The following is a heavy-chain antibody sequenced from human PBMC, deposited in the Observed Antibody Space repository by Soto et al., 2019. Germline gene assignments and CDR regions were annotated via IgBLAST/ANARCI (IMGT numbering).Heavy chain of an antibody. CDR1: GFTFSSYG. V-gene: IGHV3-30*18. Sequence: GGSLRLSCAASGFTFSSYGMHWVRQAPGKGLEWVAVISYDGSNKYYADSVKGRFTISRDNSKNTLYLQMNSLRAEDTAVYYCAKDRIAVAGTLYGMDVWGQGTTVTVSS. D-gene: IGHD6-19*01. J-gene: IGHJ6*02. CDR2: ISYDGSNK. CDR3: AKDRIAVAGTLYGMDV.